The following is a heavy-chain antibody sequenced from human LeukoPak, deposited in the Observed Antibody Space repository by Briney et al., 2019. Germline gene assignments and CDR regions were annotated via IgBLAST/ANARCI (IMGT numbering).Heavy chain of an antibody. V-gene: IGHV1-24*01. CDR3: ATARITGTLEDAFDI. D-gene: IGHD1/OR15-1a*01. CDR2: FDPEDGET. CDR1: GYTLTELS. Sequence: GASVKVSCKVSGYTLTELSMHWVRQAPGKGLEWMGGFDPEDGETIYAQKFQGRVTMTEDTSTDTAYMELSSLRSEDTAVYYCATARITGTLEDAFDIWGQGTMVTVSS. J-gene: IGHJ3*02.